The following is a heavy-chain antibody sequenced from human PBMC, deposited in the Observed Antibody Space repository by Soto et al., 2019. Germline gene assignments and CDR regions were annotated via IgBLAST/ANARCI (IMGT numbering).Heavy chain of an antibody. CDR2: INSDGSST. V-gene: IGHV3-74*01. J-gene: IGHJ4*02. D-gene: IGHD3-22*01. CDR1: RFTFSNYW. Sequence: EVQLVESGGGLVQPGGSLRLSCAASRFTFSNYWMHWVRQAPGKGLVWVSRINSDGSSTSYADSVKGRFTISRDNSKNTLYLQMNSLRAEDTAVYYCATRYYYDSSGYVISDYWGQGTLVTVSS. CDR3: ATRYYYDSSGYVISDY.